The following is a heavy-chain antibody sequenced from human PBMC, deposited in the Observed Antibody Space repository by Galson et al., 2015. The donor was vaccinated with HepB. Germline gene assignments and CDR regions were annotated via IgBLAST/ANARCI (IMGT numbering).Heavy chain of an antibody. J-gene: IGHJ6*03. CDR1: GYTFTSYY. V-gene: IGHV1-46*03. D-gene: IGHD2-15*01. CDR3: ARDPRYCSGGSCYLGDYYYYMDV. Sequence: SVKVSCKASGYTFTSYYMHWVRQAPGQGLEWMGIINPSGGSTSYAQKFQGRVTMTRDTSTSTVYMELSSLRSEDTAVYYCARDPRYCSGGSCYLGDYYYYMDVWGKGTTVTVSS. CDR2: INPSGGST.